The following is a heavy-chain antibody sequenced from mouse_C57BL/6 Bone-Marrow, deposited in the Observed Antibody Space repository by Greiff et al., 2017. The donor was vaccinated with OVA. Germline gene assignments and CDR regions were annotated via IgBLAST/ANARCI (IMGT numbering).Heavy chain of an antibody. CDR3: ARPFYYYGSSSWAMDY. V-gene: IGHV1-53*01. J-gene: IGHJ4*01. CDR2: INPSNGGT. D-gene: IGHD1-1*01. Sequence: QVQLQQPGTDLVKPGASVKLSCKASGYTFTSYWMHWVKQRPGQGLEWIGNINPSNGGTNYNEKFKSKSTLTVDKSSSTAYMQLSSLTSEDSAVYYCARPFYYYGSSSWAMDYWGQGTSVTVSS. CDR1: GYTFTSYW.